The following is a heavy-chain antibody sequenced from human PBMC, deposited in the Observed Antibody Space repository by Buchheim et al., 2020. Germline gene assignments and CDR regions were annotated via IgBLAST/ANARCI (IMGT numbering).Heavy chain of an antibody. V-gene: IGHV3-30*18. D-gene: IGHD3-3*01. J-gene: IGHJ6*02. CDR1: GFTFSSYG. CDR3: AKAFPYYDFWSGYYTGYYYYGMDV. CDR2: ISYDGSNK. Sequence: VQLVESGGGVVQPGRSLRLSCAASGFTFSSYGMHWVRQAPGKGLEWVAVISYDGSNKYYADSVKGRFTISRDNSKNTLYLQMNSLRAEDTAVYYCAKAFPYYDFWSGYYTGYYYYGMDVWGQGTT.